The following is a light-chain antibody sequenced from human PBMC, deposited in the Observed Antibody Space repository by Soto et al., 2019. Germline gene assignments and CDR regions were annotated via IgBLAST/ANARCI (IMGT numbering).Light chain of an antibody. Sequence: EIVMTQSPATLSVSPGERATLSCRASQSVSSNLAWYQQKPGQAPRLLIYGASTRATGIPARFSGSGSGTEFTLTISSLQSEDFAVYYCQKYNNWPPNFGGGNKVEIK. V-gene: IGKV3-15*01. J-gene: IGKJ4*01. CDR3: QKYNNWPPN. CDR1: QSVSSN. CDR2: GAS.